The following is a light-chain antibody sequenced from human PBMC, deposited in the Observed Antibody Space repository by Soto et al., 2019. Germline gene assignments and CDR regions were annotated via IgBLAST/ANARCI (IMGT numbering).Light chain of an antibody. J-gene: IGLJ2*01. CDR3: CSYAGSTTFVV. V-gene: IGLV2-23*02. Sequence: QSALTQPASVSGSPGQSITISCTGTSSDVGSYYLVSWYQQYPGKAPKLMIYEVSKRPSGVSNRFSGSKSGDTASLTISGLQAEDEADYYCCSYAGSTTFVVIGGGTKVTVL. CDR1: SSDVGSYYL. CDR2: EVS.